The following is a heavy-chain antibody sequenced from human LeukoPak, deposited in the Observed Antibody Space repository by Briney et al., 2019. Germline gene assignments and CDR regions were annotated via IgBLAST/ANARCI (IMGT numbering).Heavy chain of an antibody. CDR1: GFTFSSYS. Sequence: GGSLRLSCAASGFTFSSYSMDWVRQAPGKGLEWVSSISSSSSYIYYADPVKGRFTISRDNAKNSLYLQKNSLRAEDTAVYYCARDRGRRKWIQPRPDELDYWGQGTLVTVSS. D-gene: IGHD5-18*01. V-gene: IGHV3-21*01. CDR2: ISSSSSYI. J-gene: IGHJ4*02. CDR3: ARDRGRRKWIQPRPDELDY.